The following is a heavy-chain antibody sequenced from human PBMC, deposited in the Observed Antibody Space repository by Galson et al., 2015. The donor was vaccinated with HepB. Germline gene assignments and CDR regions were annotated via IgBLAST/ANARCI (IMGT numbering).Heavy chain of an antibody. CDR1: GFTFSGYY. CDR3: AREYETASNDPFDI. D-gene: IGHD2-21*02. Sequence: SVKVSCKASGFTFSGYYIHWVRQAPGQGLEWMGCIFLDTGDTAYAQKFQGRVTMTRDTSISTVYVELSRLTSDDTAVYYCAREYETASNDPFDIWGQGTTVTVSS. V-gene: IGHV1-2*02. CDR2: IFLDTGDT. J-gene: IGHJ3*02.